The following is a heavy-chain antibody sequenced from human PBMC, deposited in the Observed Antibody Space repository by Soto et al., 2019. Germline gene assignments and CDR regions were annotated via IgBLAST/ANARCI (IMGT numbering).Heavy chain of an antibody. CDR3: TADQVVTSDYAMDV. V-gene: IGHV3-15*07. CDR1: GLPLSNAW. CDR2: IKTKTEGGTT. D-gene: IGHD2-21*02. J-gene: IGHJ6*02. Sequence: PGGSLRLSCAASGLPLSNAWMNWVREAPGKGLEWVGRIKTKTEGGTTDYAAPVKGRFTISRDDSKNTLYLQMNSLKTEDTAVYYCTADQVVTSDYAMDVWGQGTTVTVSS.